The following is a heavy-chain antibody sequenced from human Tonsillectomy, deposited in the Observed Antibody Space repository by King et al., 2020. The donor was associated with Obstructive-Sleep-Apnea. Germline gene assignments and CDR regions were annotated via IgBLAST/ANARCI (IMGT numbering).Heavy chain of an antibody. D-gene: IGHD6-19*01. CDR3: AKVAEKQWLGNGMDV. Sequence: VQLVESGGGVVQPGRSLRLSCAASGFTFSYYAMHWVRQAAGKGLEWVAVVSYDGNKKYYADSVKGRLTISRDNSKNTLYLQMNSLRAEDTAVYYCAKVAEKQWLGNGMDVWGQGTTVTVSS. CDR2: VSYDGNKK. CDR1: GFTFSYYA. V-gene: IGHV3-30*04. J-gene: IGHJ6*02.